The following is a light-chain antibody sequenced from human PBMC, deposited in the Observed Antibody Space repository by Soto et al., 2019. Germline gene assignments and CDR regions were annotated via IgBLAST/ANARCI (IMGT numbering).Light chain of an antibody. Sequence: QSVLTHPPSVTGAPGQSVTISCTGNNSNIGAGSGVNWYQQFPDKAPKLLIYANTHRPSGVPDRFSGSTSATSASLAITGLQTQDEADYYCQSLDSSLTGLIFGGGTKLTVL. CDR2: ANT. J-gene: IGLJ2*01. CDR3: QSLDSSLTGLI. V-gene: IGLV1-40*01. CDR1: NSNIGAGSG.